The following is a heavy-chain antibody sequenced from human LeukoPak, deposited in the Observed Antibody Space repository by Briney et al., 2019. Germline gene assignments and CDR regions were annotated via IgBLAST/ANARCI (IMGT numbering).Heavy chain of an antibody. V-gene: IGHV4-4*02. CDR2: MYLSGTT. J-gene: IGHJ4*02. CDR1: GDSINSLDL. Sequence: SETLSLTCTVSGDSINSLDLWSWVRQPPGKGLEWIGEMYLSGTTHSNPSVKSRVTIPIDKSKNQFFLNLSSVTAADTAVYYCAGLVGRYSSGLYYYYFDYWGQGTLVTVSS. CDR3: AGLVGRYSSGLYYYYFDY. D-gene: IGHD3-22*01.